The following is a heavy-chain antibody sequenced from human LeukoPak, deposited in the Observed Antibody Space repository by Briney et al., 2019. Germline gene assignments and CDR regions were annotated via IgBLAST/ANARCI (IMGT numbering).Heavy chain of an antibody. CDR3: AKDLVSGDWYWRGFDS. V-gene: IGHV3-23*01. CDR2: IGGSSGRT. J-gene: IGHJ4*02. CDR1: GFTFNSYV. D-gene: IGHD6-19*01. Sequence: PGGSLRLSCAASGFTFNSYVMSWVRQAPGKGLEWVSAIGGSSGRTYYADSVRGRFTISRDNSKNTAYLQLNSLRGEDTAVYYCAKDLVSGDWYWRGFDSWGQGTLVTVSS.